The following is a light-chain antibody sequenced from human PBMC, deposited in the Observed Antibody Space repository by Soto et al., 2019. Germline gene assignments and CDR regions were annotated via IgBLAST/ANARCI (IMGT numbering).Light chain of an antibody. CDR1: QSVRTN. V-gene: IGKV3-15*01. CDR2: GAS. J-gene: IGKJ2*01. Sequence: ETVMTQSPATLSVSPGERVTLSCRASQSVRTNLVWYQQSPGQPPRLLIYGASDRVARVPDRFSGSGSGTDFTLTISGLQSEDCAVYYCQQYNEWPRTFGQGTKLEIK. CDR3: QQYNEWPRT.